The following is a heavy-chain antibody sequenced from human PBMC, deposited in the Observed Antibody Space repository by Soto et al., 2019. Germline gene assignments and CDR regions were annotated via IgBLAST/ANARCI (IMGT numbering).Heavy chain of an antibody. J-gene: IGHJ4*02. CDR1: GGTFSSYA. CDR3: ASSDSSSLKYDY. V-gene: IGHV1-69*13. Sequence: SVKVSCKASGGTFSSYAISWVRQAPGQGLEWMGGIIPIFGTANYAQKFQGRVTITADESMSTAYMELSSLRSEDTAVYYCASSDSSSLKYDYWGQGTLVTVSS. D-gene: IGHD6-13*01. CDR2: IIPIFGTA.